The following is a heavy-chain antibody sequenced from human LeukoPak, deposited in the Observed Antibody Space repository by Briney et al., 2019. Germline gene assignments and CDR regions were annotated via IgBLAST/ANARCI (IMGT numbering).Heavy chain of an antibody. V-gene: IGHV1-69*01. D-gene: IGHD3-3*01. J-gene: IGHJ6*02. Sequence: VASVKVSCKASGGTFSSYAISWVRQAPGQGLEWMGGIIPIFGTANYAQKFQGRVTITADESTSTAYMELRSLRSDDTAVYYCARVRYDFWSGRYYYYYGMDVWGQGTTVTVSS. CDR3: ARVRYDFWSGRYYYYYGMDV. CDR2: IIPIFGTA. CDR1: GGTFSSYA.